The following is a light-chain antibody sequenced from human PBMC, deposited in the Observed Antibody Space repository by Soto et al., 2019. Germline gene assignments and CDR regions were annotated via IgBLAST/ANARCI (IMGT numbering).Light chain of an antibody. CDR1: QSLVYSDGNTY. CDR3: MQGSHWPHT. Sequence: DVVMTQSPVSLPVTLGQPASISCRSSQSLVYSDGNTYLTWFHQRPGQSPRRLIYKVSNRDSGVPDRFRGSGSGSEFTLRINRVEAEDVGLYYCMQGSHWPHTFGQGTKLEIK. V-gene: IGKV2-30*01. CDR2: KVS. J-gene: IGKJ2*01.